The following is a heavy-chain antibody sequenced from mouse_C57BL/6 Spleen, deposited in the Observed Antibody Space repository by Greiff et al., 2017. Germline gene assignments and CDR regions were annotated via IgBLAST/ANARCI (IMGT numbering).Heavy chain of an antibody. CDR3: ARFGYGLYYFDY. CDR2: IYPGDGDT. V-gene: IGHV1-80*01. D-gene: IGHD1-1*02. CDR1: GYAFSSYW. Sequence: LQQSGAELVKPGASVKISCKASGYAFSSYWMNWVKQRPGKGLEWIGQIYPGDGDTNYNGKFKGKATLTADKSSSTAYMQLSSLTSEDSAVYFCARFGYGLYYFDYWGQGTTLTVSS. J-gene: IGHJ2*01.